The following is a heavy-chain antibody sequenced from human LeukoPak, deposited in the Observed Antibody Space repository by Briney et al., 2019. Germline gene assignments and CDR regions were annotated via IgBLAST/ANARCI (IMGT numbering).Heavy chain of an antibody. J-gene: IGHJ4*02. Sequence: SETLSLTCTVSGGSISSYYWSWIRQPPGKGLEWIGYIYYSGSTNYNPSLKSRVTISVDTSKNQFSLKLSSVTAADTAVYYCARQNDYYDSSGPPLYYFDYWGQGTLVTVSS. CDR1: GGSISSYY. CDR2: IYYSGST. CDR3: ARQNDYYDSSGPPLYYFDY. D-gene: IGHD3-22*01. V-gene: IGHV4-59*01.